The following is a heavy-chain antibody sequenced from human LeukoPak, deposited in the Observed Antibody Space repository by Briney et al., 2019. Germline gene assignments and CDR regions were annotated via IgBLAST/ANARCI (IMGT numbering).Heavy chain of an antibody. J-gene: IGHJ4*02. D-gene: IGHD2-2*01. CDR1: GFTLSSYSMN. Sequence: SGGSLRLSCAASGFTLSSYSMNWVRQAPGKGLEWIGSIYYSGSTFYNPSLKSRVTISLDTSTNHFSLSLSSVTAADTAVYYCARLNLPAIKGAFDYWGQGTLVTVSS. CDR3: ARLNLPAIKGAFDY. V-gene: IGHV4-39*02. CDR2: IYYSGST.